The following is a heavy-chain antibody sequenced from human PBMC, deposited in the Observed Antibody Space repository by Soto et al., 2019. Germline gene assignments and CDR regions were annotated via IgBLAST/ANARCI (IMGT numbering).Heavy chain of an antibody. Sequence: QVQLQESGPGLVKPSQTLSLTCTVSGGSISSGGYYWSWIRQHPGKGLEWIGYIYYSGSTYYNPSLKSTVTISVDPSKNQFSLKLSSVTAADTAVYYCAREAAGILNWFDPWGQGTLVTVSS. V-gene: IGHV4-31*01. CDR3: AREAAGILNWFDP. J-gene: IGHJ5*02. CDR2: IYYSGST. D-gene: IGHD6-25*01. CDR1: GGSISSGGYY.